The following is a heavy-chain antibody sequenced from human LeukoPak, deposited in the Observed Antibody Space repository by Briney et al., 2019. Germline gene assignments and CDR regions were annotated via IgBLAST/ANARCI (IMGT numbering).Heavy chain of an antibody. D-gene: IGHD6-13*01. V-gene: IGHV3-30*03. CDR1: GFTFSSYS. J-gene: IGHJ6*02. Sequence: GGSLRLSCAASGFTFSSYSMNWVRQAPGKGLEWVAVISYDGSNKYYADSVKGRFAISRDNSKNTLYLQMNSLRAEDTAVYYCARPDSSSWSPGGNYYYYYGMDVWGQGTTVTVSS. CDR2: ISYDGSNK. CDR3: ARPDSSSWSPGGNYYYYYGMDV.